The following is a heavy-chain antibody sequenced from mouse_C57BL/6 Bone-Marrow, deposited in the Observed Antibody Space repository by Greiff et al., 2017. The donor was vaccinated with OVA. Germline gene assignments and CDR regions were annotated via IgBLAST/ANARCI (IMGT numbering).Heavy chain of an antibody. V-gene: IGHV1-63*01. D-gene: IGHD1-1*01. J-gene: IGHJ3*01. CDR2: IYPGGGYT. Sequence: VQLVESGAELVRPGTSVKMSCKASGYTFTNYWIGWAKQRPGHGLEWIGDIYPGGGYTNDNEKFKGKATLTADKSSSTAYMQFRSLTSEDSAIYYCARGDGSSYGGFAYWGQGTLVTVSA. CDR1: GYTFTNYW. CDR3: ARGDGSSYGGFAY.